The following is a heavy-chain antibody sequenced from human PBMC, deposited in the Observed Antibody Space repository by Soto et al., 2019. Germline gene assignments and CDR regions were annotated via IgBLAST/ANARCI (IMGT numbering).Heavy chain of an antibody. CDR2: IFSSGST. CDR3: ARDHCSSTSCYYYYGMDV. CDR1: GGSINTFY. Sequence: SETLSLTCTVSGGSINTFYWSWVRQPAGKGLEWIGRIFSSGSTSFNPSLESRVAMSVDTSKNHFSLNLSSVTAADMAVYYCARDHCSSTSCYYYYGMDVWGQGTTVTVSS. J-gene: IGHJ6*02. V-gene: IGHV4-4*07. D-gene: IGHD2-2*01.